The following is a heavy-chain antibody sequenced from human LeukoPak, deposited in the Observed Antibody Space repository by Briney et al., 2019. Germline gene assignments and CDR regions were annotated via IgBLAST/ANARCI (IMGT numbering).Heavy chain of an antibody. V-gene: IGHV5-51*03. CDR1: GYSFANYW. Sequence: PGVSLKISCKGSGYSFANYWIVWVRQMPGKGLEWMGIIYPGDSDTRYSPSFQGQVTISTDKSTSTAYLQWRSLKASDTAMYYCARLESGSYFPYYFDYWGQGTLVTVSS. J-gene: IGHJ4*02. D-gene: IGHD3-10*01. CDR3: ARLESGSYFPYYFDY. CDR2: IYPGDSDT.